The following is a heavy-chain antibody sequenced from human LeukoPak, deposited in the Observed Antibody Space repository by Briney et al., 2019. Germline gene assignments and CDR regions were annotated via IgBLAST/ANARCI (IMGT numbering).Heavy chain of an antibody. V-gene: IGHV3-21*01. J-gene: IGHJ6*04. CDR2: ISSSSSYI. CDR3: AELGITMIGGV. D-gene: IGHD3-10*02. CDR1: GFTFSNYN. Sequence: GGSLRLSCAASGFTFSNYNMNWVRQAPGKGLEWVSSISSSSSYIYYADSVKGRFTISRDNAKNSLYLQMNSLRAEDTAVYYCAELGITMIGGVWGKGTTVTISS.